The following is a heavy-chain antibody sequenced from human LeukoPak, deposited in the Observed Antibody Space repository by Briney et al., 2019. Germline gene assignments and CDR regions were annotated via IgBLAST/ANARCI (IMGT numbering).Heavy chain of an antibody. CDR1: GFTFSSYS. J-gene: IGHJ4*02. CDR2: ISSSSSYI. Sequence: GGSLRLSCAASGFTFSSYSMNWVRQAPGKGLEWLSSISSSSSYIYYADSVRGRFIISRDNAKNSLYLQMNSLRADDTAVYFCATIPSTELNAYWGQGTLVTVSA. D-gene: IGHD2-21*01. V-gene: IGHV3-21*01. CDR3: ATIPSTELNAY.